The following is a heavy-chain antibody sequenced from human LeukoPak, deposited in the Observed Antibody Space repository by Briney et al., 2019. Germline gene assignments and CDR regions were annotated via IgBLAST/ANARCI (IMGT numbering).Heavy chain of an antibody. Sequence: PGGSLRLSCVASGFTFDGYGMSWVRQVPGKGLEWVSGIVRNGGGTVYADSVKGRFTISRDNAENSLYLQMNSMRADDTALYYCVRGFRGGPFDYWGQGTLVTVSS. V-gene: IGHV3-20*04. J-gene: IGHJ4*02. CDR3: VRGFRGGPFDY. CDR2: IVRNGGGT. CDR1: GFTFDGYG. D-gene: IGHD3-10*01.